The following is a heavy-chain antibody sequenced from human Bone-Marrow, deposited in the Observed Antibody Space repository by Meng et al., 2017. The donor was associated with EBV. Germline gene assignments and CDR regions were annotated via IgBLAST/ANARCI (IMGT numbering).Heavy chain of an antibody. CDR3: AMGLATDFDY. V-gene: IGHV1-2*02. J-gene: IGHJ4*02. CDR2: INPNSGGT. CDR1: GYTFTGYY. Sequence: VRVVQVGVEVKKPGAPLKVSCKASGYTFTGYYIHWVRQAPGQGLEWVGWINPNSGGTNYAEKFQGRVTMTRDTSITTAFMELSSLKSDDTAVYYCAMGLATDFDYWGQGTLVTVSS. D-gene: IGHD5-12*01.